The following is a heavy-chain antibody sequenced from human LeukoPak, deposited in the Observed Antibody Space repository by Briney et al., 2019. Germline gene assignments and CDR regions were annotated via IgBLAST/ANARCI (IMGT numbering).Heavy chain of an antibody. CDR1: GFTFSSYE. Sequence: GGSLRLSCAASGFTFSSYEMNWVRQAPGKGLEWVSYISSSGSTIYYADSVKGRFTISRDNAKNSPYLQMNSLRAEDTAVYYCARDSDSSGYYFDYWGQGTLVTVSS. CDR2: ISSSGSTI. CDR3: ARDSDSSGYYFDY. J-gene: IGHJ4*02. V-gene: IGHV3-48*03. D-gene: IGHD3-22*01.